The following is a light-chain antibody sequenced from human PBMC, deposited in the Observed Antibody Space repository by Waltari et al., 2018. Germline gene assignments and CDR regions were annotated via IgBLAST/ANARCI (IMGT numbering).Light chain of an antibody. CDR3: QHYANLPTFT. CDR2: DAT. Sequence: DIQMTQSPPSPSASVGDRATITCQASQDISNYLNWYQHKPGKAPKLLIYDATTLETGVSSRFSGSGSGTHFTITITSLQPEDLATYDCQHYANLPTFTYDQGTKLEIK. J-gene: IGKJ2*01. CDR1: QDISNY. V-gene: IGKV1-33*01.